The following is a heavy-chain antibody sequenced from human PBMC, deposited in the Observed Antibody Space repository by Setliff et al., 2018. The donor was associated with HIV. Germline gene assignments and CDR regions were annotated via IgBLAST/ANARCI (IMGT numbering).Heavy chain of an antibody. D-gene: IGHD2-21*02. CDR1: GGFISSHY. CDR2: THYSGSS. CDR3: ARDVGLCGVDCWPYFYFDL. J-gene: IGHJ2*01. Sequence: SETLSLTCTISGGFISSHYWNWIRQPPGKGLEWIGSTHYSGSSYYSPSLKSRATISLDTSKNQFSLKLSSMTAADTAVYYCARDVGLCGVDCWPYFYFDLWGRGNLVTVS. V-gene: IGHV4-59*11.